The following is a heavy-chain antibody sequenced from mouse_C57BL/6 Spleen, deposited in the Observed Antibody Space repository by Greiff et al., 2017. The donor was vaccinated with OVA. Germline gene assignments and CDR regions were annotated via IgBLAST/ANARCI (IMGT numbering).Heavy chain of an antibody. J-gene: IGHJ3*01. CDR2: IHPNSGST. D-gene: IGHD3-3*01. V-gene: IGHV1-64*01. CDR3: ARGDRRTWFAD. CDR1: GYTFTSYW. Sequence: VQLQQPGAELVKPGASVKLSCKASGYTFTSYWMHWVKQRPGQGLEWIGMIHPNSGSTNYYEKFKSKATLTVDKSSSTAYMQLSSLTSEDSAVYYCARGDRRTWFADWGQGTLVTVSA.